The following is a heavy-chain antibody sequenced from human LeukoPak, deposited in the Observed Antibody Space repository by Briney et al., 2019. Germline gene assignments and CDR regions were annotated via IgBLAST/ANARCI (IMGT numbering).Heavy chain of an antibody. J-gene: IGHJ4*02. CDR1: GYTFTGHY. CDR2: INPNSGGT. CDR3: ARDYGFYSGLYFFDY. V-gene: IGHV1-2*02. Sequence: ASGKVSCKASGYTFTGHYIHWVRQAPGQGLEWMGWINPNSGGTRYAQKFQGRVTMTRDTSISTAYMDLSRLRSDDTALYSCARDYGFYSGLYFFDYWGQGTLVTVSS. D-gene: IGHD1-26*01.